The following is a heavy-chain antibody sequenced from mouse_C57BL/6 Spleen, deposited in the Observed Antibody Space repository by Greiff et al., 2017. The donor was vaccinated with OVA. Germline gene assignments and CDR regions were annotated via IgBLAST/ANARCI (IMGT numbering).Heavy chain of an antibody. CDR1: GYTFTDYY. CDR2: INPYNGGT. CDR3: ARAVPAMDY. Sequence: VQLQQSGPVLVKPGASVKMSCKASGYTFTDYYMNWVKQSHGKSLEWIGVINPYNGGTSYNQKFKGKATLTVDKSSSTAYMELNSLTSEDSAVYYCARAVPAMDYWGQGTSVTVSS. J-gene: IGHJ4*01. V-gene: IGHV1-19*01.